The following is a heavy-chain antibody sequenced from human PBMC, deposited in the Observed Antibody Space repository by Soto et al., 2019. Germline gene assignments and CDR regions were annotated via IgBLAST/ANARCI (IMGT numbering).Heavy chain of an antibody. CDR2: ISSSSSYT. V-gene: IGHV3-11*06. CDR1: GFTFSDYY. CDR3: ANAPWVEPYYYDSSGYSSRGDY. J-gene: IGHJ4*02. Sequence: QVQLVESGGGLVKPGGSLRLSCAASGFTFSDYYMSWIRQAPGKGLEWVSYISSSSSYTNYADSVKGRFTISRDNAKNSLYLQMNSLRAEDTAVYYCANAPWVEPYYYDSSGYSSRGDYWGQGTLVTVSS. D-gene: IGHD3-22*01.